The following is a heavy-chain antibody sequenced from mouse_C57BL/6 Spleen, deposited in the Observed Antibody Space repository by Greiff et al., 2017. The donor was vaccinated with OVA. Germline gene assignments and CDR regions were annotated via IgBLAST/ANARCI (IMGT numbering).Heavy chain of an antibody. CDR1: GYAFSSSW. CDR2: IYPGDGDT. D-gene: IGHD1-1*01. Sequence: VQLQQSGPELVKPGASVKISCKASGYAFSSSWMNWVKQRPGKGLEWIGRIYPGDGDTIYNGKFKCKATLTADKSSSTAYMQLSSLTSEDSSVYFCARRGVSSFFDYWGQGTTLTVSS. J-gene: IGHJ2*01. CDR3: ARRGVSSFFDY. V-gene: IGHV1-82*01.